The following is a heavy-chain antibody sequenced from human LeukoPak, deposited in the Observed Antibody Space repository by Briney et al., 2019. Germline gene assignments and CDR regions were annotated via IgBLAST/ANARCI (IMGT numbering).Heavy chain of an antibody. CDR2: INPSGGST. V-gene: IGHV1-46*01. D-gene: IGHD3-22*01. CDR1: GYTFTSYY. Sequence: GASVKVSCKASGYTFTSYYMHWVRQAPGQGLEWMGIINPSGGSTSYAQKFQGRVTMTRDMSTSTVYMELSSLRSEDTAVYYCAKELRDYYDSSGYYFRAFDIWGQGTMVTVSS. J-gene: IGHJ3*02. CDR3: AKELRDYYDSSGYYFRAFDI.